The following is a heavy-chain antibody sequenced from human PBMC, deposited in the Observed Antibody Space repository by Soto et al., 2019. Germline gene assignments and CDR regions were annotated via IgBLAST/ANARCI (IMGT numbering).Heavy chain of an antibody. D-gene: IGHD3-10*01. V-gene: IGHV4-59*08. CDR2: IHYSASN. CDR3: PRRLWSHSHRFDP. J-gene: IGHJ5*02. Sequence: QVQLQESGPGLVKPSETLSLTCTVSGGAISSYYWSWIRQPPGKGLEWIGYIHYSASNNYNPSLKSRVTISVDPSKNQVALKLSSVTAADTAVYSCPRRLWSHSHRFDPWGQGTLVTVSS. CDR1: GGAISSYY.